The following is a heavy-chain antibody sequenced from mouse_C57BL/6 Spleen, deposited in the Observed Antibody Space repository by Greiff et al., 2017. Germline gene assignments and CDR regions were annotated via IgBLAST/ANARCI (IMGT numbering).Heavy chain of an antibody. CDR3: ARGGDDGSSPFDY. V-gene: IGHV1-76*01. CDR1: GYTFTDYY. D-gene: IGHD1-1*01. Sequence: VQLQQSGAELVRPGASVKLSCKASGYTFTDYYINWVKQRPGQGLEWIARIYPGSGNTYYNEKFKGKATLTADKSSSTAYMQLSSLTSEDSAVYFCARGGDDGSSPFDYWGQGTTLTVSS. CDR2: IYPGSGNT. J-gene: IGHJ2*01.